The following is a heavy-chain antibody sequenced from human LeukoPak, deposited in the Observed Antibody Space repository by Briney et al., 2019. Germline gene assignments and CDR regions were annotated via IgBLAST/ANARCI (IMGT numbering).Heavy chain of an antibody. D-gene: IGHD1-7*01. CDR2: ITPLLGKT. CDR3: ARTEALSGTALAH. CDR1: GGGFSSYL. Sequence: SVKVSCKASGGGFSSYLFTWVRQARGQGPEWMGGITPLLGKTSNAERFQGRVTITADEATRTVYMELSSLRSEDTAVYYCARTEALSGTALAHWGQGTLVTVSS. J-gene: IGHJ4*02. V-gene: IGHV1-69*10.